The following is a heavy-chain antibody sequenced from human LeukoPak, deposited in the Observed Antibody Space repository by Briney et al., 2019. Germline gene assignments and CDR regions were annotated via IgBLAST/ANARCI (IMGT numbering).Heavy chain of an antibody. D-gene: IGHD3-22*01. CDR1: GFTFSTYA. J-gene: IGHJ4*02. CDR2: ISGSGGNT. Sequence: GGSLRLSCVASGFTFSTYAMNWVRQAPGKGLEWVSNISGSGGNTNYADSVKGRFTISKDTSKSTLYLQMNSLRAEDTAVYYCAKDRNYDTSGSGGFDYWGQGTLVTVSS. V-gene: IGHV3-23*01. CDR3: AKDRNYDTSGSGGFDY.